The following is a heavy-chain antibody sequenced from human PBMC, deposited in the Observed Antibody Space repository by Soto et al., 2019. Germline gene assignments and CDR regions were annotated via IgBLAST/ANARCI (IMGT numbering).Heavy chain of an antibody. D-gene: IGHD6-19*01. CDR1: GYTFTSYD. CDR2: MNPNSGNT. CDR3: ARARLIGGWPRLGY. J-gene: IGHJ4*02. V-gene: IGHV1-8*01. Sequence: QVQLVQSGAEVKKPGASVKVSCKASGYTFTSYDINWVRQATGQGLEWMGWMNPNSGNTGYAQKFQGRSTMTRNTSISTAYMELSSLRSEDTAVYYCARARLIGGWPRLGYWGQGTLVTVSS.